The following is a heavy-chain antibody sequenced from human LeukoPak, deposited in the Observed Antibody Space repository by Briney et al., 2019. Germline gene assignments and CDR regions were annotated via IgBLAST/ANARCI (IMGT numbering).Heavy chain of an antibody. CDR3: ARERSTSYSGSFYRYFDF. V-gene: IGHV1-2*06. Sequence: ASVKVSCKASGYTFTGYYMHWVRQAPGQGLEWMGRINPNSGGTNYAQKFQGRVTMTRDTSISTAYMELSRLRSDDTAVYYRARERSTSYSGSFYRYFDFWGQGTLVTVSS. CDR1: GYTFTGYY. J-gene: IGHJ4*02. D-gene: IGHD1-26*01. CDR2: INPNSGGT.